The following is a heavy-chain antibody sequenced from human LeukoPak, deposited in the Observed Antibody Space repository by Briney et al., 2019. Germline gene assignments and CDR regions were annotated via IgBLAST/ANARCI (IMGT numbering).Heavy chain of an antibody. D-gene: IGHD5-12*01. CDR3: ARRDIVATRNAFDI. CDR2: ISSSSSYI. V-gene: IGHV3-21*01. Sequence: GGSLRLSCAASGFAFSSYSMNWVRQAPGKGLEWVSSISSSSSYIYYADSVKGRFTISRDNAKNSLYLQMNSLRAEDTAVYYCARRDIVATRNAFDIWGQGTMVTVSS. CDR1: GFAFSSYS. J-gene: IGHJ3*02.